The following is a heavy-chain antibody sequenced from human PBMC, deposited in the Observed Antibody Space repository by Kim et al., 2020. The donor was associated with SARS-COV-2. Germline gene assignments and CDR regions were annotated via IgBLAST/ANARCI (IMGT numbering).Heavy chain of an antibody. CDR2: ISSSSSYI. CDR3: ARDAVGAHTRGAH. CDR1: GFTFSSYS. Sequence: GGSLRLSCAASGFTFSSYSMNWVRQAPGKGLEWVSSISSSSSYIYYADSVKGRFTISRDNAKNSLYLQMNSLRAEDTAVYYCARDAVGAHTRGAHWGQGTLVTVSS. V-gene: IGHV3-21*01. J-gene: IGHJ4*02. D-gene: IGHD4-17*01.